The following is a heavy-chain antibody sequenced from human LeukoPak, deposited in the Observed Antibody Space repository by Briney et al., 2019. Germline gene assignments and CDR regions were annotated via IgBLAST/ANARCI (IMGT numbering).Heavy chain of an antibody. CDR2: INPSGGST. V-gene: IGHV1-46*01. Sequence: GASVKVSCKASGYTFTSYYMHWVRQAPGQGLEWMGIINPSGGSTNYAQKFQGRLTMTRDSSTSTLYMELSSLRSEDTAVYYCARGHQTSMILVVLDYWGQGTQVTVSS. CDR1: GYTFTSYY. J-gene: IGHJ4*02. D-gene: IGHD3-22*01. CDR3: ARGHQTSMILVVLDY.